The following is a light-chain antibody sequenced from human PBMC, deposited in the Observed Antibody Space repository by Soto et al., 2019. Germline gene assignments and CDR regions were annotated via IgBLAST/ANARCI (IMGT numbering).Light chain of an antibody. J-gene: IGKJ4*01. CDR3: QQSYSTLT. CDR2: VAS. V-gene: IGKV1-39*01. CDR1: QNIDKY. Sequence: DIQMTQSPSSLSASVGDRVTITCRASQNIDKYLNWYQQKPGKAPNLLIYVASSLQSGVPSRFSGSGSGTDFTLTISSLQPADFATYYCQQSYSTLTFGGGTKVEIK.